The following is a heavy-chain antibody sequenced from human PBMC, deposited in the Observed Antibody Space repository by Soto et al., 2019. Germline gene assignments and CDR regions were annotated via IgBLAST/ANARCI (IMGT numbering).Heavy chain of an antibody. CDR2: FYYSGSP. V-gene: IGHV4-59*12. Sequence: SQPLSLTCTVSCGSLGGYYWSWIRQPQGKGLEWIGDFYYSGSPHHNPSLKNRVSISEDRSKNEFSLKLRSVTAADTAVYYCARETYGDYVGYFDPWGQGIQVTVSS. CDR3: ARETYGDYVGYFDP. J-gene: IGHJ5*02. CDR1: CGSLGGYY. D-gene: IGHD4-17*01.